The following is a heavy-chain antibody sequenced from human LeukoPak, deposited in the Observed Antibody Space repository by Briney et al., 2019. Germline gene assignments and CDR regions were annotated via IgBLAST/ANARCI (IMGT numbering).Heavy chain of an antibody. V-gene: IGHV3-23*01. CDR1: EFIFNNYA. J-gene: IGHJ3*02. D-gene: IGHD3-3*02. CDR3: ARDGHFPDDVFDM. Sequence: GGSLRLSCAVAEFIFNNYAMAWVRPAPGKVPEWVSTISISDGRTWYADSVHGRFTTSRDNSKDSLYMQMSSLRAEDTAIYYYARDGHFPDDVFDMWGPGTMVTVSS. CDR2: ISISDGRT.